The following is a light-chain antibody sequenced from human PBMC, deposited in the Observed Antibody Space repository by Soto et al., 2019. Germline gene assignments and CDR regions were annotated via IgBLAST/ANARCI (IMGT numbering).Light chain of an antibody. V-gene: IGLV1-40*01. Sequence: QSVLTQPPSVSGAPGQRVTNSCTGSSSNIGAGYDVHWYQQLPGTAPKLLIYGNNNRPSGVPDRFSGSKSGTSASLAITGLQAEDEADYYCQSYDSSLSGVVFGGGTKLTVL. CDR1: SSNIGAGYD. CDR3: QSYDSSLSGVV. CDR2: GNN. J-gene: IGLJ2*01.